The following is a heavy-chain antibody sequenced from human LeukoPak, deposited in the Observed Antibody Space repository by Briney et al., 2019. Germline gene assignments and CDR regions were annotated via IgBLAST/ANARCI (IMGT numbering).Heavy chain of an antibody. CDR2: IYTSGST. V-gene: IGHV4-4*07. Sequence: MPSETLSLTCTVSGGSISSYYGSWIRQPAGEGLELIGRIYTSGSTNYNPSLKSRVTISIDTSKNQISLRLTSVTATDTAMYYCARQTGSGLFTLPGGQGTLVTVSS. CDR1: GGSISSYY. D-gene: IGHD3/OR15-3a*01. CDR3: ARQTGSGLFTLP. J-gene: IGHJ4*02.